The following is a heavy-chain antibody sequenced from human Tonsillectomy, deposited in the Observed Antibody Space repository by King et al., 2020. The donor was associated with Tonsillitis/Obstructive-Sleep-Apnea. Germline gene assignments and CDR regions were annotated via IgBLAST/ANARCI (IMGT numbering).Heavy chain of an antibody. J-gene: IGHJ6*02. D-gene: IGHD6-19*01. CDR3: ARLGSGGWYPYFYAMDV. V-gene: IGHV4-39*01. CDR1: GGSISSSHY. CDR2: IYYSGST. Sequence: QMQLQESGPGLVKPSETLSLTCTVSGGSISSSHYWGWIRQPPGKGLEWIGSIYYSGSTYYNPSLKSRVTISGDTSKNQFSLKLSSVTAADTAVYYCARLGSGGWYPYFYAMDVWGQGTTVTVSS.